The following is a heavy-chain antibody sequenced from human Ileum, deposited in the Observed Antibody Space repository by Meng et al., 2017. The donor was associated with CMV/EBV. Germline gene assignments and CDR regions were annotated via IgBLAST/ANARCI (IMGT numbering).Heavy chain of an antibody. V-gene: IGHV4-61*02. CDR3: AIYYGGVGGRGY. CDR1: GDSISSDNYH. CDR2: RHKNGND. Sequence: QGQLPGSGPGLVKPSQTLSLTCSVSGDSISSDNYHWSWIRQPAGKGLEWIGQRHKNGNDNYNASLKSRVTISIDTSKNQFSLTLTSVTAADTAVYYCAIYYGGVGGRGYWAQGTLVTVSS. J-gene: IGHJ4*02. D-gene: IGHD2-21*01.